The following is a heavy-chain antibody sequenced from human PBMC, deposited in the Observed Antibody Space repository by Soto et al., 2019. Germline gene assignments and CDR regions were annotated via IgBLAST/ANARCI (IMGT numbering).Heavy chain of an antibody. CDR3: AHSGKSCSGATCYVRYYFDY. V-gene: IGHV2-5*02. CDR2: IYWDDDK. J-gene: IGHJ4*02. D-gene: IGHD2-2*01. CDR1: GFSLSTSGVG. Sequence: QTTLKESGPTLVKPTQTLTLTCTFSGFSLSTSGVGVGWIRQPPGKALEWLALIYWDDDKRYSPSLKSRLTNTKDTSKNQVVLTMTNMDPVDTATYYCAHSGKSCSGATCYVRYYFDYWGQGTLVTVSS.